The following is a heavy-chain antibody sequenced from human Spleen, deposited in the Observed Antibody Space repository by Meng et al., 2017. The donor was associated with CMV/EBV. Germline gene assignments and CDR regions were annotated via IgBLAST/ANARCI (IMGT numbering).Heavy chain of an antibody. CDR3: ARRRVDYDFWSGHQYYFDY. CDR2: IYPGDSDT. CDR1: FTSYW. D-gene: IGHD3-3*01. V-gene: IGHV5-51*01. Sequence: FTSYWIGWVRQMPGKGLEWMGIIYPGDSDTRYSPSFQGQVTISADKSISTAYLQWSSLKASDTAMYYCARRRVDYDFWSGHQYYFDYWGQGTLVTVSS. J-gene: IGHJ4*02.